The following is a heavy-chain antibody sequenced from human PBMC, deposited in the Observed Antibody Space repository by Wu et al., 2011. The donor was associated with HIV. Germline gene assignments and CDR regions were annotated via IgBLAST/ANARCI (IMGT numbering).Heavy chain of an antibody. D-gene: IGHD4-11*01. CDR2: INPNSDGT. CDR3: ARGSTSRTYGTTPDYYYYYMDV. Sequence: QVQLVQSGAEVKKPGASVKVSCKASGYTFTGYYMLWVRQAPGQGLEWMGWINPNSDGTNYAQKFQGRVTMTRDTSISTAYMELSSLRSEDTAVYYCARGSTSRTYGTTPDYYYYYMDVWGKGTTVTVSS. V-gene: IGHV1-2*02. CDR1: GYTFTGYY. J-gene: IGHJ6*03.